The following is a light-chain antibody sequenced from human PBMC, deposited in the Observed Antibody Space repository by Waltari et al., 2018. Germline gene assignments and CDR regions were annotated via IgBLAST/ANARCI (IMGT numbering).Light chain of an antibody. CDR3: QQYNEWPYT. CDR2: VAS. J-gene: IGKJ2*01. CDR1: NNVGNN. Sequence: ETIMTQSPATLSASPGETVTLSCRASNNVGNNLAWYQQTPGQAPRLLIYVASSRGPAIPARFFGAGSGTDFTLTISSLQSEDFAVYFCQQYNEWPYTFGQGT. V-gene: IGKV3-15*01.